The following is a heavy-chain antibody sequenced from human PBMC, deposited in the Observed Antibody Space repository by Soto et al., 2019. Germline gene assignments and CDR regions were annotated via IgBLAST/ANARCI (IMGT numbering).Heavy chain of an antibody. CDR2: ISRSGDRT. CDR1: GFTFSSYN. CDR3: ARARCSSGQCDYFDY. Sequence: EVQLVESGEGLVQPGGSLRLSCAASGFTFSSYNIHWIRQAPGKGLEFVSAISRSGDRTYYADSVKGRFTITRDNSKNTEWLQMCSLRAEDMAVYYCARARCSSGQCDYFDYWGRGALVSVSS. D-gene: IGHD2-15*01. V-gene: IGHV3-64*02. J-gene: IGHJ4*02.